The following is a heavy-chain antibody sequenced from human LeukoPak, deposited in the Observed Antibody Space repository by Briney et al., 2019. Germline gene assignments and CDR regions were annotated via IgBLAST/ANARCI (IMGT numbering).Heavy chain of an antibody. CDR1: GYSFTSYW. J-gene: IGHJ3*02. CDR2: IYPGDSDT. CDR3: ATRDSSGYYYNAFDI. Sequence: GESLRISCKGSGYSFTSYWIGWVRQMPGKGLEWMGIIYPGDSDTRYSPSFQGQVTISADKSISTAHLRWSSLKASDTAMYYCATRDSSGYYYNAFDIWSQGTMVTVSS. D-gene: IGHD3-22*01. V-gene: IGHV5-51*01.